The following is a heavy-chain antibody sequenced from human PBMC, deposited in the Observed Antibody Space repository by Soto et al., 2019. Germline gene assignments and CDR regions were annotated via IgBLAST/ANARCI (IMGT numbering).Heavy chain of an antibody. CDR2: VSSTGGIT. Sequence: EVQLLESGGGLIQPGGSLRLSCATSGFTFSSYAMSWVRQAPGEGLEWVSAVSSTGGITYYTDSVKGRFTISRDNSKNTLYLQMNSLRAEDTAVYYCANESPVTQQIFGYYFDDWGQGILVTVSS. D-gene: IGHD4-17*01. V-gene: IGHV3-23*01. CDR1: GFTFSSYA. J-gene: IGHJ4*02. CDR3: ANESPVTQQIFGYYFDD.